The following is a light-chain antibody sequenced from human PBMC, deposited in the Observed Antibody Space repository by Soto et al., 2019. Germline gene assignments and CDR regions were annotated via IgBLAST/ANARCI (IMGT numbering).Light chain of an antibody. Sequence: LLTQSPGTLSLSPGERGTLSCRASQNLGTLYLAWFQQKSGQAPRLLIYSASRRATGIPARFSGSGSGTAFTLTISSLEPEDFAVYYCQQRSNWPTEWTFGQGTKVDIK. V-gene: IGKV3-11*01. CDR3: QQRSNWPTEWT. J-gene: IGKJ1*01. CDR1: QNLGTLY. CDR2: SAS.